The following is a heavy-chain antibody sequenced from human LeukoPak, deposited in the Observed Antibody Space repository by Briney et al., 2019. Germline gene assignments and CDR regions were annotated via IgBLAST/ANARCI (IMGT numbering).Heavy chain of an antibody. CDR1: GFTFDDHA. CDR2: ISWNSGSI. V-gene: IGHV3-9*01. D-gene: IGHD3-3*01. Sequence: GGSLRLSCAASGFTFDDHAMHWVRQAPGKGLEWVSGISWNSGSIGYADSVKGRFTISRDNAKNSLYLQMNSLRAEDTALYYCAKDRYYDFWSGPHGMDVWGQGTTVTVSS. J-gene: IGHJ6*02. CDR3: AKDRYYDFWSGPHGMDV.